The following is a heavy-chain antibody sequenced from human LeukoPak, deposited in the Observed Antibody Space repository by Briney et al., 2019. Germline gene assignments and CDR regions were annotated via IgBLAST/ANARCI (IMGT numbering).Heavy chain of an antibody. J-gene: IGHJ4*02. CDR1: GGTFSSYA. D-gene: IGHD2-15*01. V-gene: IGHV1-69*13. CDR2: IIPIFGTA. CDR3: AREPFCSGGSCYSDY. Sequence: ASVKVSCKASGGTFSSYAISWVRQAPGQGLEWMGGIIPIFGTANYAQKFQGRVTTTADESTSTAYMELSSLRSEDTAVYYCAREPFCSGGSCYSDYWGQGTLVTVSS.